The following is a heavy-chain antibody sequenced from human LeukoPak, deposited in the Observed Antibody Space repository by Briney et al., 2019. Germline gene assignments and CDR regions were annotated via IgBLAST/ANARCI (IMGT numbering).Heavy chain of an antibody. Sequence: SETLSLTCTVSGGSINSYYWSWIRQPPGKGLEWIGSIYYTGSTYYNPSLKSRVTISVDTSKNQFSLKLSSVTAADTAVYYCATIESAEYFQHWGQGTLVTVSS. CDR2: IYYTGST. J-gene: IGHJ1*01. D-gene: IGHD3-9*01. CDR3: ATIESAEYFQH. V-gene: IGHV4-59*04. CDR1: GGSINSYY.